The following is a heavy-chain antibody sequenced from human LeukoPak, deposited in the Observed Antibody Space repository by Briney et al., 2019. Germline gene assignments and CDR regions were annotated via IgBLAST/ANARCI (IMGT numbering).Heavy chain of an antibody. CDR1: GFTFSSYS. CDR2: ISSSSSYI. Sequence: PGGSLRLSCAASGFTFSSYSMNWVRQAPGKGLEWVSSISSSSSYIYYADSVKGRFTISRDNAKNSLYLQMNSLRAEDTAVYYCASSHCSSTSCLLGYYMDVWGKGTTVTVSS. D-gene: IGHD2-2*01. J-gene: IGHJ6*03. V-gene: IGHV3-21*01. CDR3: ASSHCSSTSCLLGYYMDV.